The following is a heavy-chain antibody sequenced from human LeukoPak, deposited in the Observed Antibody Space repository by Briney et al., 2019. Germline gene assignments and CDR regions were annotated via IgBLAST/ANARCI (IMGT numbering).Heavy chain of an antibody. J-gene: IGHJ4*02. Sequence: SETLSLTCTVSGGSISSYYWSWIRQPPGKGLEWIGEINHSGSTNYNPSLKSRVTISVDTSKNQFSLKLSSVTAADTAVYYCARAPYYYDSSGPRIFDYWGQGTLVTVSS. CDR2: INHSGST. CDR1: GGSISSYY. D-gene: IGHD3-22*01. CDR3: ARAPYYYDSSGPRIFDY. V-gene: IGHV4-34*01.